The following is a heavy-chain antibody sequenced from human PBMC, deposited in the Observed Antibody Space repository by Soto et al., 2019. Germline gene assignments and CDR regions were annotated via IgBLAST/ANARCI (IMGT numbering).Heavy chain of an antibody. CDR1: GGSISSGVHY. Sequence: QVQLQESGPGLLKPSETLSLACTVSGGSISSGVHYWNWIRQPPGKGLEGIGNIHHSGNTYYTPSLKSRVTISLDTSKNQISLRLRSVTDADTAVYYCARDERSETSGSYYRSVWGQGTLVTVSP. V-gene: IGHV4-30-4*01. CDR2: IHHSGNT. CDR3: ARDERSETSGSYYRSV. J-gene: IGHJ4*02. D-gene: IGHD3-10*01.